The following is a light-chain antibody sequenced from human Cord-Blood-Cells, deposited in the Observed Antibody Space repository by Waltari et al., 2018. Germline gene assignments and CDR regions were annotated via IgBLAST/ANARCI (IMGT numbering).Light chain of an antibody. V-gene: IGLV2-14*03. CDR2: DVS. J-gene: IGLJ3*02. CDR3: SSYTSSSTWV. CDR1: SSDVGGYNY. Sequence: QSALTQPASVSGSPGQSIPISCTGTSSDVGGYNYVSWYQQHPGKAPKLMIYDVSNRPSGFSNRFSGSKSGNTAALTISGLQAEDEADYYCSSYTSSSTWVFGGGTKLTVL.